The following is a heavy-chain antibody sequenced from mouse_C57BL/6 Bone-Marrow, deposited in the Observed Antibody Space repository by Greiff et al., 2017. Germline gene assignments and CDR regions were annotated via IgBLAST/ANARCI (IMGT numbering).Heavy chain of an antibody. J-gene: IGHJ2*01. Sequence: EVQLQESGPGLVKPSQTVFLTCTVTGISITTGNYRWSWIRQFPGNKLEWIGYIYYSGTITYNPSFTSRTTITRDTPKNQFFLEMSTLTAEDTATYYCARHYGNYFDYWGQGTTLTVSS. D-gene: IGHD2-1*01. V-gene: IGHV3-5*01. CDR3: ARHYGNYFDY. CDR2: IYYSGTI. CDR1: GISITTGNYR.